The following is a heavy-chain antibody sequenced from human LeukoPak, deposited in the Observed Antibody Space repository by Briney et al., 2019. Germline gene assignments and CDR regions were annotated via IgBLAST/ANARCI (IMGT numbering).Heavy chain of an antibody. J-gene: IGHJ4*02. D-gene: IGHD3-22*01. CDR2: ISAYNGNT. V-gene: IGHV1-18*01. Sequence: ASVKVSCKASGYTFTSYGISWVRQAPGQGLDWMGWISAYNGNTNYAQKLQGRVTMTTDTSTSTAYMELRSLRSDDTAVYYCARVPYYYDSSGYYSFDYWGQGTLVTVSS. CDR1: GYTFTSYG. CDR3: ARVPYYYDSSGYYSFDY.